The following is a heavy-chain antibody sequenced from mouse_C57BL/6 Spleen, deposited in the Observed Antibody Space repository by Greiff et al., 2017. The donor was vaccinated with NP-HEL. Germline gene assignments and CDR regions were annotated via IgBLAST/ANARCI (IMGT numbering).Heavy chain of an antibody. CDR1: GFNIKDDY. J-gene: IGHJ2*01. Sequence: EVQRVESGAELVRPGASVKLSCTASGFNIKDDYMHWVKQRPEQGLEWIGWIDPENGDTEYASKFQGKATITADTSSNTAYLQLSSLTSEDTAVYYCTLITTVHWGQGTTLTVSS. V-gene: IGHV14-4*01. D-gene: IGHD1-1*01. CDR3: TLITTVH. CDR2: IDPENGDT.